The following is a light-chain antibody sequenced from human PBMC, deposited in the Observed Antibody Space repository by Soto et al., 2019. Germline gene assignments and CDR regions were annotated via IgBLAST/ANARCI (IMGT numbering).Light chain of an antibody. V-gene: IGLV1-40*01. J-gene: IGLJ1*01. CDR2: VNS. CDR3: QSYDSSLSVYV. Sequence: QSVLTQPPSVSGAPGQRVTISCTGSSSNIGAGYDVHWYQQLPGTAPKLLIYVNSNRPSGVPERFSGSKSGTSASLAITGLQAEDEADYYSQSYDSSLSVYVFGHGTKVTVL. CDR1: SSNIGAGYD.